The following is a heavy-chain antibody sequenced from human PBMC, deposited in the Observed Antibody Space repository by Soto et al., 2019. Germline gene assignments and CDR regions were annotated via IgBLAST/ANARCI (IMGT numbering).Heavy chain of an antibody. J-gene: IGHJ5*02. D-gene: IGHD2-2*01. CDR1: GDSISGGASF. CDR2: VYYSGSS. V-gene: IGHV4-31*03. Sequence: SETLSLTCTVSGDSISGGASFWSWIRQPPGKGLEWIANVYYSGSSYYNPSLKSRLTISVDTTKNQFSLQLKSMTAADTAVYYCAKLSCTSSTCYFPGWFDPWGQGTLVHRLL. CDR3: AKLSCTSSTCYFPGWFDP.